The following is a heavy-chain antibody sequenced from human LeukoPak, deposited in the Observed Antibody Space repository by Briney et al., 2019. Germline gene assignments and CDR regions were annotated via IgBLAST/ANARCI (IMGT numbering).Heavy chain of an antibody. CDR3: AKYYYTSGSSGGRVFDY. CDR1: GFTFSRYS. CDR2: ISAGGSTM. J-gene: IGHJ4*02. V-gene: IGHV3-48*01. Sequence: PGGSLRLSCAASGFTFSRYSINWVRQAPGKGLEWISYISAGGSTMYYADSVKGRFTISRDNAKNALYLQMNSLRAEDTAVYYCAKYYYTSGSSGGRVFDYWGQGTLVTVSS. D-gene: IGHD3-10*01.